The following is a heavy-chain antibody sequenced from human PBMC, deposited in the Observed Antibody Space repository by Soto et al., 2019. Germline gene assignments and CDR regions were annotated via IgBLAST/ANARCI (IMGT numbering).Heavy chain of an antibody. CDR3: ASLSMMAAGTHWYFDL. CDR1: GGTFSSYA. CDR2: IIPIFGTA. V-gene: IGHV1-69*12. D-gene: IGHD3-22*01. Sequence: QVQLVQSGAEVKKPGSSVKVSCKASGGTFSSYAISWVRQAPGQGLEWMGGIIPIFGTANYAQKFQGRVTITADESTSPAYMELSSLRSEDTAVYYCASLSMMAAGTHWYFDLWGRGTLVTVSS. J-gene: IGHJ2*01.